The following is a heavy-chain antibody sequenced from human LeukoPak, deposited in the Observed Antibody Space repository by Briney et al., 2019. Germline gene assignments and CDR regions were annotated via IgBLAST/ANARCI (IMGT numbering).Heavy chain of an antibody. CDR1: GFTLSSYW. J-gene: IGHJ4*02. D-gene: IGHD1-26*01. CDR2: INSQGSST. CDR3: ARSVSGSYGLFDY. Sequence: PGGSLRLSCAASGFTLSSYWMHWVRQAPGKGLVWVSRINSQGSSTSYADSVKGRFTISRDNAKNTLYLQMNSLRAEDTAVYYCARSVSGSYGLFDYWGQGILVTVSS. V-gene: IGHV3-74*01.